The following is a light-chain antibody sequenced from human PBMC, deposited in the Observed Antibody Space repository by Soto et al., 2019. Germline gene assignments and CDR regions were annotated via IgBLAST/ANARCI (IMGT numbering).Light chain of an antibody. Sequence: QAVVTQPPSVSGAPGQRVTISCTGSSSNIGAYYDVHWYQQLPGTAPKLLIYGSSNRPSGVPDRFSGSKSGTSASLAITGLQAEDEADYYCQSYDSGLSGSVFGGGTKLTVL. CDR2: GSS. CDR3: QSYDSGLSGSV. J-gene: IGLJ3*02. V-gene: IGLV1-40*01. CDR1: SSNIGAYYD.